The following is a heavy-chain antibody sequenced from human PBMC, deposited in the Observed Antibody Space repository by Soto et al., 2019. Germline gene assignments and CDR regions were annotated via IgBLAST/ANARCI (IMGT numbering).Heavy chain of an antibody. CDR2: TYYRSKWYN. CDR3: ARAIYGSGRPYGMDV. Sequence: SQTLSLTCAISGDSVSSNSAAWNWIRQSTSRGLEWLGRTYYRSKWYNDYAVSVKNRLTINPDTSKNQFSLQLNSVSPEDTAVYYCARAIYGSGRPYGMDVWGQGTTVTVSS. V-gene: IGHV6-1*01. J-gene: IGHJ6*02. CDR1: GDSVSSNSAA. D-gene: IGHD3-10*01.